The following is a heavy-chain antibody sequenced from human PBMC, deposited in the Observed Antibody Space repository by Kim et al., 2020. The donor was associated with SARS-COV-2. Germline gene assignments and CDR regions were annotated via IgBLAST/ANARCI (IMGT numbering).Heavy chain of an antibody. CDR1: GGSFSGYY. J-gene: IGHJ6*03. D-gene: IGHD6-6*01. V-gene: IGHV4-34*01. CDR3: ARGSILVAARHDYYYYYMDV. Sequence: SETLSLTCAVYGGSFSGYYWSWIRQPPGKGLEWIGEINHSGSTNYNPSLKSRVTISVDTSKNQFSLKLSSVTAADTAVYYCARGSILVAARHDYYYYYMDVWGKGTTVTVSS. CDR2: INHSGST.